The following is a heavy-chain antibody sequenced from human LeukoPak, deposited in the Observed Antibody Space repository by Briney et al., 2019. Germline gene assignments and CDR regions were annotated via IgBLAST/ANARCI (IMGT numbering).Heavy chain of an antibody. J-gene: IGHJ5*01. CDR3: ARGDYSNGYPYQIDS. Sequence: APVKVSCKAPGYSFTDYHINWVRQAPGQRLEWMGWINPSRGDTRYAQKFQDRVTMTRDTPITTAFLDLSSLTSDDTAVYYCARGDYSNGYPYQIDSWGQGTLVTVSS. CDR1: GYSFTDYH. V-gene: IGHV1-2*02. D-gene: IGHD3-3*01. CDR2: INPSRGDT.